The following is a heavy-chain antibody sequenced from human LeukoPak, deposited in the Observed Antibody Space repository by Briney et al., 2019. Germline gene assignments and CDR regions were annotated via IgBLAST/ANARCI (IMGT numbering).Heavy chain of an antibody. CDR3: ARASVLHSGSYGNWFDP. D-gene: IGHD1-26*01. J-gene: IGHJ5*02. CDR2: IYYSGST. CDR1: GGSISSYY. V-gene: IGHV4-59*01. Sequence: PSETLSLTCTVSGGSISSYYWSWIRQPPGKGLEWIGYIYYSGSTNYNPSLKSRVTISVDTSKNQFSLKLSSVTAADTAVYYCARASVLHSGSYGNWFDPWGQGTLVTVSS.